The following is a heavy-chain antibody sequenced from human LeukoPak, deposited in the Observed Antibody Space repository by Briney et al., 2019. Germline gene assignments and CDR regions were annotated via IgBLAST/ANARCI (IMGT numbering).Heavy chain of an antibody. V-gene: IGHV1-24*01. D-gene: IGHD1-26*01. CDR3: ATVSWELWYYFDY. Sequence: ASVKVSCKVSGYTLTELSMHWVRQAPGRGLEWMGGFDPEDGETIYAQKFQGRVTMTEDTSTDTAYMELSSLRSEDMAVYYCATVSWELWYYFDYWGQGTLVTVSS. CDR1: GYTLTELS. J-gene: IGHJ4*02. CDR2: FDPEDGET.